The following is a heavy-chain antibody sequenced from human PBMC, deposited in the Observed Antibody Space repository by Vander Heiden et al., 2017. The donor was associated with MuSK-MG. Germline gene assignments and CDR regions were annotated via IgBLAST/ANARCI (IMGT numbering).Heavy chain of an antibody. V-gene: IGHV4-4*07. Sequence: QVQLQESGPGLVKPSETLSLTCTVSGGSIRSYYWSWIRQPAGKGLEWIGHIYSSGSTNYNPSLNSRVTMSVDTSKNQFSLKLSSVTAADTAVYYCARDPNDYGDYGAFDYWGQGTLVTVSS. J-gene: IGHJ4*02. CDR1: GGSIRSYY. CDR2: IYSSGST. D-gene: IGHD4-17*01. CDR3: ARDPNDYGDYGAFDY.